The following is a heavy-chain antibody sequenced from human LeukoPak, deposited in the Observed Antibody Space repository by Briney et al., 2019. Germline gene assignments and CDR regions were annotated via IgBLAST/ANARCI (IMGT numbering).Heavy chain of an antibody. J-gene: IGHJ4*02. CDR3: ARQGFQRISMVRGVAKYFDY. V-gene: IGHV4-39*01. D-gene: IGHD3-10*01. Sequence: PSETLSLTCTVSGGSISSSTYYWGWIRQPPGKGLEWIGSFYYSGSTYYNPSLKSRVTISVDTSKNQFSLKLSSVTAADTAVYYCARQGFQRISMVRGVAKYFDYWGQGTLVTVSS. CDR2: FYYSGST. CDR1: GGSISSSTYY.